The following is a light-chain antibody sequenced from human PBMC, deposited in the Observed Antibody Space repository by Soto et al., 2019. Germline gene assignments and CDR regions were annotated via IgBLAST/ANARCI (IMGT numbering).Light chain of an antibody. J-gene: IGLJ2*01. V-gene: IGLV2-14*01. CDR3: SSYTSSSVV. Sequence: QSALTQPASVAGSPGQSITISCTGTSSDVGGYNYVSWYQQHPGKAPKLMIYDVSNRPSGVSNRFSGSKSGNTACLTISGLQAEDEADYYCSSYTSSSVVFGGGTKLPVL. CDR2: DVS. CDR1: SSDVGGYNY.